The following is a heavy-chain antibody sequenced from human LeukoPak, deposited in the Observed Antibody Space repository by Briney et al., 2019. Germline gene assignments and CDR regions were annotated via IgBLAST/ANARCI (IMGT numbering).Heavy chain of an antibody. D-gene: IGHD2-15*01. CDR1: GYTFTSYG. V-gene: IGHV1-18*01. CDR2: ISAYNGNT. Sequence: ASVKVSCKASGYTFTSYGISWVRQAPRQGVEWMGWISAYNGNTNYAQKLQGRVTMTTDTSTSTDYMELRSLRSDDTAVYYCARDFTGGRSYFDYWGQGTLVTVSS. CDR3: ARDFTGGRSYFDY. J-gene: IGHJ4*02.